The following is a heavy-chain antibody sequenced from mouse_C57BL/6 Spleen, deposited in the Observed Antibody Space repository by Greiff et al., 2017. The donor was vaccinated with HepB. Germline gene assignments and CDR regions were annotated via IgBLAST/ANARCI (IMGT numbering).Heavy chain of an antibody. J-gene: IGHJ4*01. CDR3: TRELGHYDSAMDY. Sequence: EVRLVESGEGLVKPGGSLKLSCAASGFTFSSYAMSWVRQTPEKRLEWVAYISSGGDYIYYADTVKGRFTISRDNARNTLYLQMSSLKSEDTAMYYCTRELGHYDSAMDYWGQGTSVTVSS. V-gene: IGHV5-9-1*02. D-gene: IGHD2-4*01. CDR2: ISSGGDYI. CDR1: GFTFSSYA.